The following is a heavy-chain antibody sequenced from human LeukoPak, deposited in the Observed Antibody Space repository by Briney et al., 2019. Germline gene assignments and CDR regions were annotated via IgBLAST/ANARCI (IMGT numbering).Heavy chain of an antibody. Sequence: PGGSLRLSCAASGFTLSSYWMSWVRQAPGKGLEWVANIKYDGSGKYYADSVKGRFTISRDDAKNSLYLEMNRLRVEDTAVYYCVRDLFSGSYQEDFWGQGTLVTVSS. V-gene: IGHV3-7*01. CDR2: IKYDGSGK. CDR3: VRDLFSGSYQEDF. D-gene: IGHD1-26*01. CDR1: GFTLSSYW. J-gene: IGHJ4*02.